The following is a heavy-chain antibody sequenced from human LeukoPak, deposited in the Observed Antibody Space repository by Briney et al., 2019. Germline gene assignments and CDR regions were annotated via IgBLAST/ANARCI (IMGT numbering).Heavy chain of an antibody. J-gene: IGHJ4*02. V-gene: IGHV1-69*02. CDR1: GGTFSSYT. Sequence: SVKVSCKASGGTFSSYTISWVRQAPGQGLEWMGRIIPILGIANYAQKFQGRVTITADKSTSTAYMELSSLRSEDSAVYYCARGGYSYGYCDYWGQGTLVTVSS. D-gene: IGHD5-18*01. CDR2: IIPILGIA. CDR3: ARGGYSYGYCDY.